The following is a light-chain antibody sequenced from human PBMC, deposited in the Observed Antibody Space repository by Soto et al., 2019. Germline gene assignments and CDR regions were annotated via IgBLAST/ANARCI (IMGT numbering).Light chain of an antibody. V-gene: IGKV3-20*01. CDR3: QQYGSLFRT. Sequence: IVFTPSPGTLSLSPGERATLSCRASHSVDNNSLAWYQQKPGQAPRRLIYGAFKRATGIPDRFSGSGSRTDFTLTISRLDPEDFAVYYCQQYGSLFRTFGQGTKVDIK. CDR2: GAF. CDR1: HSVDNNS. J-gene: IGKJ1*01.